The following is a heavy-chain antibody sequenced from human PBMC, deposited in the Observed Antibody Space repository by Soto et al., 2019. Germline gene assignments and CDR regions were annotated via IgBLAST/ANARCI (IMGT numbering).Heavy chain of an antibody. CDR2: IYYSGST. Sequence: SETLSLTCTVSGGSICSGGYYWSWIRQHPGKGLEWIGYIYYSGSTYYNPSLKSRVTISVDTSKNQFSLKLSSVTAADTAVYYCATHSSSWYRYFDLWGRGTLVTVSS. J-gene: IGHJ2*01. CDR3: ATHSSSWYRYFDL. D-gene: IGHD6-13*01. CDR1: GGSICSGGYY. V-gene: IGHV4-31*03.